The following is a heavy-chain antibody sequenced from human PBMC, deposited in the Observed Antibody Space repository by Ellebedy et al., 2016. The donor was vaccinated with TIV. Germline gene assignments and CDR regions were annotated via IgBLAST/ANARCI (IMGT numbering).Heavy chain of an antibody. J-gene: IGHJ3*01. D-gene: IGHD5/OR15-5a*01. CDR1: GGSLSDSY. Sequence: SETLSLTCAVSGGSLSDSYWTWIRQPPGKGLEWIGYLYYTGSTNYNPSLKSRVTISVNTPRNQFSLKLSSVTAADTAVYYCVSSVSMDAFDLWGQGTMVTASS. V-gene: IGHV4-59*01. CDR3: VSSVSMDAFDL. CDR2: LYYTGST.